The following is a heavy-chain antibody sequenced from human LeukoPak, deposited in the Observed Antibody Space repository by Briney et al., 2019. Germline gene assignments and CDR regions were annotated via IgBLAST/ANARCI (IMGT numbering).Heavy chain of an antibody. Sequence: GGSLRLSCAASGFTFSSYSMNWVRQAPGKGLEWVSSISSSSSYIYYADSVKGRFTISRDNAKNSLYLQMNSLRAGDTAVYYCARPYYYDSSAADSLFDPWGQGTLVTVSS. J-gene: IGHJ5*02. CDR3: ARPYYYDSSAADSLFDP. CDR1: GFTFSSYS. D-gene: IGHD3-22*01. V-gene: IGHV3-21*01. CDR2: ISSSSSYI.